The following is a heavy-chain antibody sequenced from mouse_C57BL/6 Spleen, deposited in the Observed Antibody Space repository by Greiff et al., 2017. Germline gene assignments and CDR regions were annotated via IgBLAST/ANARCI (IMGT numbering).Heavy chain of an antibody. V-gene: IGHV1-15*01. CDR2: IDPETGGT. Sequence: QVQLKQSGAELVRPGASVTLSCKASGYTFTDYEMHWVKQTPVHGLEWIGAIDPETGGTAYNQKFKGKAILTADKSSSTAYMELRSLTSEDSAVYYGTRWGLRPWFAYCGQGTLVTVSA. J-gene: IGHJ3*01. D-gene: IGHD2-4*01. CDR3: TRWGLRPWFAY. CDR1: GYTFTDYE.